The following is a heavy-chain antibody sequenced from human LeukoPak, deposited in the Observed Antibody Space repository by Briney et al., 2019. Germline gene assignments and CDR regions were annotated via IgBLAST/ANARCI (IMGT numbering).Heavy chain of an antibody. Sequence: PSETLSLTCAVSSGSISSGGYSWRSTRQPPGKGLEWIGYIYHRGSTYYNPSIKCRVTITGDRSKNQFCLDLSSVSAADTAVDYCARATTGKRWFDPWGQGTLVTVSS. D-gene: IGHD4-4*01. V-gene: IGHV4-30-2*01. CDR3: ARATTGKRWFDP. J-gene: IGHJ5*02. CDR1: SGSISSGGYS. CDR2: IYHRGST.